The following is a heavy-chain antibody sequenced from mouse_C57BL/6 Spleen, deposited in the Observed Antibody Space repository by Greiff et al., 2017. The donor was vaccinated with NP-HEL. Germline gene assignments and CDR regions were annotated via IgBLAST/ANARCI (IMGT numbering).Heavy chain of an antibody. J-gene: IGHJ4*01. D-gene: IGHD1-1*01. CDR1: GYSFTDYN. V-gene: IGHV1-39*01. CDR3: ASGDYYGSSYYAMDY. Sequence: EVQLQQSGPELVKPGASVKISCKASGYSFTDYNMNWVKQSNGKSLEWIGVINPNYGTTSYNQKFKGKATLTVDQSSSTAYMQLNSLTSEDSAVYYCASGDYYGSSYYAMDYWGQGTSVTVSS. CDR2: INPNYGTT.